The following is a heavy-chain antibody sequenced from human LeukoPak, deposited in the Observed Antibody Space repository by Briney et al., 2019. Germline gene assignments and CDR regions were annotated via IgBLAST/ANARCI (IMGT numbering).Heavy chain of an antibody. Sequence: PGGSLRLSCAASGFTFSSYSLNWVRQAPGKGLGWVSSISSSSSYIYYADSVKGRFTISRDNAKNSLYLQMNSLRAEDTAVYYCAKGYCTNGVCYLDYWGQGTLVTVSS. CDR3: AKGYCTNGVCYLDY. V-gene: IGHV3-21*01. CDR2: ISSSSSYI. D-gene: IGHD2-8*01. CDR1: GFTFSSYS. J-gene: IGHJ4*02.